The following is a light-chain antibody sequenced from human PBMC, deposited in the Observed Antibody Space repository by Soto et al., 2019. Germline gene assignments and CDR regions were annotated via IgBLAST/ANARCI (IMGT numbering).Light chain of an antibody. V-gene: IGKV3-15*01. Sequence: DIVLTQSPGTLSLSPGERATLYCRASQSVSSSLAWYRQKAGQAPRLLIYDASTRATGIPASFSGSGSGTEFTLTISSLQSEDFAVYYCQQYNNWPLTFGQGTKVDIK. CDR3: QQYNNWPLT. CDR2: DAS. J-gene: IGKJ1*01. CDR1: QSVSSS.